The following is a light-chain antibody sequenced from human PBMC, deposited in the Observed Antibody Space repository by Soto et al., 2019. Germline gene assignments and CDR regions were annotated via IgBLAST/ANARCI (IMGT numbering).Light chain of an antibody. J-gene: IGLJ1*01. Sequence: QSVLAQPASVSGSPGQSITISCTGTSSDVGGYDFVSWYQQHPGKAPKLMTSDVSNRPSGGSNRFSGSKSGNTASLTISGLQAEDEADYYCSSYTSSKTYVFGTGTKLTVL. CDR1: SSDVGGYDF. CDR2: DVS. CDR3: SSYTSSKTYV. V-gene: IGLV2-14*01.